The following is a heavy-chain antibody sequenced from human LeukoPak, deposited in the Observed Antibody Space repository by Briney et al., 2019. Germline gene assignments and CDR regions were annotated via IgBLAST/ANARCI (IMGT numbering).Heavy chain of an antibody. Sequence: PGRSLRLSRAASGFTFSSYAMHWVRQAPGKGLEWVTVISYDGSNKYYADSVKGRFTISRDNSKNTLYLQMNSLRAEDTAVYYCARGYEAARPYYYYYMDVWGKGTTVTVSS. J-gene: IGHJ6*03. CDR2: ISYDGSNK. CDR1: GFTFSSYA. D-gene: IGHD6-6*01. CDR3: ARGYEAARPYYYYYMDV. V-gene: IGHV3-30-3*01.